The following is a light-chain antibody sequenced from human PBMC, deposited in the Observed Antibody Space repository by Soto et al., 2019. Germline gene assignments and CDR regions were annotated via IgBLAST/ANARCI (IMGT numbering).Light chain of an antibody. V-gene: IGLV2-14*01. Sequence: QSVLTQPASVSGSPGQSITISCTGTSSDVGGYNYVSWYQQHPGKAPNLMIYEVSNRPSGASNRFSGSKSGNTASLTISGLQAEDEADYYCSSYTSSSTYVFGTGTKVTVL. CDR2: EVS. J-gene: IGLJ1*01. CDR1: SSDVGGYNY. CDR3: SSYTSSSTYV.